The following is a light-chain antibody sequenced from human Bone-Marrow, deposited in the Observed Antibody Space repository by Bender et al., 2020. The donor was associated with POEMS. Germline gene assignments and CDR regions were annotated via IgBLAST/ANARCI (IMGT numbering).Light chain of an antibody. CDR1: SSDVGGYDY. J-gene: IGLJ3*02. Sequence: QSALTQSASVSGSPGQSITISCTGTSSDVGGYDYVSWYQQHPGKAPKLIIYDVTNRPSGVSNRFSGSKSGNTASLTISGLQAEDEAYYYCSSYTSSATAVFGGGTKVTV. CDR2: DVT. V-gene: IGLV2-14*03. CDR3: SSYTSSATAV.